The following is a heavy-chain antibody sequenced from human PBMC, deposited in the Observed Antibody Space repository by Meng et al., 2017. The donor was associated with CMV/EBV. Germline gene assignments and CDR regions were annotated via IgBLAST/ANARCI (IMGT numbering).Heavy chain of an antibody. CDR1: GGSISSYY. CDR2: IYYSGST. Sequence: GSLRLSCTVSGGSISSYYWSWIRQPPGKGLEWIGYIYYSGSTNYNPSLKSRVTISVDTSKNQFSLKLSSVTAADTAVYYCARDKMKDIVVVLPDYWGQGTLVTVSS. J-gene: IGHJ4*02. D-gene: IGHD2-2*01. V-gene: IGHV4-59*01. CDR3: ARDKMKDIVVVLPDY.